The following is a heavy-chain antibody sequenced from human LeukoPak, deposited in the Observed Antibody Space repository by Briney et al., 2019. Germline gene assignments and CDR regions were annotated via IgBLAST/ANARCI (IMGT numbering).Heavy chain of an antibody. V-gene: IGHV1-2*06. D-gene: IGHD2-2*02. Sequence: PGASVKVSCKASGYTFTGYYMHWVRQAPGQGLEWMGRINPNSGGTNYAQKFQGRVTMTRDTSISTAYMELSRLRSDDTAVYYCARERYCSSTSCYTYYYSMDVWGQGTTVTVSS. CDR2: INPNSGGT. CDR3: ARERYCSSTSCYTYYYSMDV. CDR1: GYTFTGYY. J-gene: IGHJ6*02.